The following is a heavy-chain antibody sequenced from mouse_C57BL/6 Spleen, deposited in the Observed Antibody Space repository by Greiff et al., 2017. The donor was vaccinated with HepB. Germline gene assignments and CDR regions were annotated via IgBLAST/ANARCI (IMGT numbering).Heavy chain of an antibody. D-gene: IGHD1-1*01. CDR1: GYTFTSYW. V-gene: IGHV1-55*01. CDR2: IYPGSGST. Sequence: QVQLQQPGAELVKPGASVKMSCKASGYTFTSYWITWVKQRPGQGLEWIGDIYPGSGSTNYNEKFKGKATLTVDTSSSPAYMQLSSLTSEDSAVYYCARGEFIGRYFDVWGTGTTVTVSS. J-gene: IGHJ1*03. CDR3: ARGEFIGRYFDV.